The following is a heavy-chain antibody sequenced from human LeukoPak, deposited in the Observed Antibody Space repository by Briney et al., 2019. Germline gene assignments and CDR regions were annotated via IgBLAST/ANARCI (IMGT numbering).Heavy chain of an antibody. V-gene: IGHV3-23*01. CDR2: ISGSAART. CDR1: RFTFSAYA. J-gene: IGHJ4*02. Sequence: GGSLRLSCAASRFTFSAYAVTWVRQAPGKGLDWVSAISGSAARTYYADSVKGRFTISRDNSKNTVYLQMNSLRAEDTAVYYCAKRYPYDSSTYAFDYWGQGALVTVSS. CDR3: AKRYPYDSSTYAFDY. D-gene: IGHD3-22*01.